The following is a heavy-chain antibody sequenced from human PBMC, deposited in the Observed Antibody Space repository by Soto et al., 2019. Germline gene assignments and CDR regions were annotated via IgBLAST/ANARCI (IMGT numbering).Heavy chain of an antibody. V-gene: IGHV3-21*01. CDR1: GFTFTRYS. CDR2: ISSTTNYI. J-gene: IGHJ4*03. Sequence: GGSLRLSCAASGFTFTRYSMNWVRQAPGKGLEWVSSISSTTNYIYYADSMKGRFTVSRDNAKNSVYLEMSSLSAEDTAVYYCARESEDLTSNFDYWGQGTTVTVSS. CDR3: ARESEDLTSNFDY.